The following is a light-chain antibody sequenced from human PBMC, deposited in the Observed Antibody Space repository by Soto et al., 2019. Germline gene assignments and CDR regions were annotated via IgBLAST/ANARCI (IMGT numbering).Light chain of an antibody. CDR1: QTVRNNY. V-gene: IGKV3D-20*02. Sequence: EFALTQSPGTLSLSPGERAKLSCRPSQTVRNNYLAWYQQKPGQAPKLLIYDASSRATGIPDRFSGGGSGTDFTLTITSLEPEDFAVYSCQQRSDWPITFGQGTRLEI. J-gene: IGKJ5*01. CDR2: DAS. CDR3: QQRSDWPIT.